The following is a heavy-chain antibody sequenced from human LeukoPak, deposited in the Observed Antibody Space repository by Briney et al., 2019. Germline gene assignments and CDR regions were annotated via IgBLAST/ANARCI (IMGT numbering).Heavy chain of an antibody. CDR3: ARGRYQDRDAFDT. D-gene: IGHD2-2*01. CDR2: ISSSSSTI. CDR1: GFTFSSYS. V-gene: IGHV3-48*02. Sequence: GGSLRLSCAASGFTFSSYSMNWVRQAPGKGLEWVSYISSSSSTIYYADSVKGRFTISRDNAKNSLYLQMNSLRDEDTAVYYCARGRYQDRDAFDTWGQGAMGTVSS. J-gene: IGHJ3*02.